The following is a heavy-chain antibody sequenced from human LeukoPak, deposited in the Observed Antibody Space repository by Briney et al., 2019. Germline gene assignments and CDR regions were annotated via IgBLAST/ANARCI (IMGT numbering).Heavy chain of an antibody. Sequence: PGGSLRLPCVASGFIFDDSLMHWVRQAPGKGLEWISLISRDGSTPSYADSVKGRFTFSRDNSKNSLFLQMNSLTPEDTAVYYCARDIRGNYFDSWGQGTLVTVSS. CDR3: ARDIRGNYFDS. CDR1: GFIFDDSL. V-gene: IGHV3-43*01. CDR2: ISRDGSTP. J-gene: IGHJ4*02. D-gene: IGHD3-16*01.